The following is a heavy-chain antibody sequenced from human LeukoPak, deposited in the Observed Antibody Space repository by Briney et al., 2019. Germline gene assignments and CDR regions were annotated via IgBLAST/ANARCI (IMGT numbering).Heavy chain of an antibody. CDR1: RFTFSNYW. Sequence: PGGSLRLSCVASRFTFSNYWMTWVRQAPGKGLEWVAFIRDDGSNQYYADSVKGRFTISRDNSKSTLYLQMDSLRAEDTAVYYCAKSYGSGSYADYWGQGTLVTVSS. CDR3: AKSYGSGSYADY. V-gene: IGHV3-30*02. D-gene: IGHD3-10*01. J-gene: IGHJ4*02. CDR2: IRDDGSNQ.